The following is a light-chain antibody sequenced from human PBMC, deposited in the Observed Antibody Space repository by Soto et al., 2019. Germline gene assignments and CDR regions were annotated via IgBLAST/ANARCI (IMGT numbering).Light chain of an antibody. CDR3: SSDTSISTLV. J-gene: IGLJ3*02. CDR1: SSDVGGYNY. CDR2: DVS. V-gene: IGLV2-14*01. Sequence: QSALTQPASVSGSPGQSITISCTGTSSDVGGYNYVSWYQQHPGKAPKLMIYDVSNRPSGVSNRFSGSKSGNTASLTISGLHAEDEADYCCSSDTSISTLVFGGGTKLTVL.